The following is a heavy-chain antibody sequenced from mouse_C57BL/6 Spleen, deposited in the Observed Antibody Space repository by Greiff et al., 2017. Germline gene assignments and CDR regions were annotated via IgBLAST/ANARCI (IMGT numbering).Heavy chain of an antibody. Sequence: EVQLVESGGGLVKPGGSLKLSCAASGFTFSDYGMHWVRQAPEKGLEWVAYISSGSRTIYYADTVKGRFTISRDNAKNTLFLQMTSLRSEDTAMYYCARHGHYYGYYFDDWGQGTTLTVSS. V-gene: IGHV5-17*01. CDR2: ISSGSRTI. CDR1: GFTFSDYG. J-gene: IGHJ2*01. D-gene: IGHD1-1*01. CDR3: ARHGHYYGYYFDD.